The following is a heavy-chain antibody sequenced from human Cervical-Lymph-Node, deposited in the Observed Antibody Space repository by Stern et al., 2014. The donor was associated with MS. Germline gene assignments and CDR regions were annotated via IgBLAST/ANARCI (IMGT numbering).Heavy chain of an antibody. CDR3: VKLTGTRWYKTGASRFDY. CDR1: GFPFDAYA. D-gene: IGHD6-13*01. Sequence: EVQLVESGGGLVQPGRSLRLSCATSGFPFDAYALPWVRQPPGKGLEWVSGIRSDRSSMGYADSVKGRFTIARDNARNSLYLQMNSLRAEDTALYYCVKLTGTRWYKTGASRFDYWGQGTLVTVSS. CDR2: IRSDRSSM. J-gene: IGHJ4*02. V-gene: IGHV3-9*01.